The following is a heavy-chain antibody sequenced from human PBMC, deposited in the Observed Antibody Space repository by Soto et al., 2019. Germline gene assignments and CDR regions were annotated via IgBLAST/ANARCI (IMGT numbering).Heavy chain of an antibody. J-gene: IGHJ4*02. D-gene: IGHD2-21*02. Sequence: SETLSLTCTVTGDSISSRSYYWGWIRQPPGKGLEWIGSIYYSGSTYNNPSLRSRVSMSIDTPKDQFSLKLKSVTAADTALYFCPRQRTSVVTPAYFDVWGTASLVYVST. CDR1: GDSISSRSYY. CDR3: PRQRTSVVTPAYFDV. V-gene: IGHV4-39*01. CDR2: IYYSGST.